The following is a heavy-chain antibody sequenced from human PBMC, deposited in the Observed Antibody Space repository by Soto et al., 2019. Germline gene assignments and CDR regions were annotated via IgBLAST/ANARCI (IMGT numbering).Heavy chain of an antibody. CDR1: GGSISSSSYY. V-gene: IGHV4-39*01. J-gene: IGHJ4*01. CDR2: IYYSGSM. Sequence: PSETLSLTCTVAGGSISSSSYYWGWIRQPPGKGLEWIVSIYYSGSMYYNPSLKSRVSMSVDTSKNQFSLKLNSVSAADTAMYYCARLLYDSRGYYYFDYWGHGILVTVSS. D-gene: IGHD3-22*01. CDR3: ARLLYDSRGYYYFDY.